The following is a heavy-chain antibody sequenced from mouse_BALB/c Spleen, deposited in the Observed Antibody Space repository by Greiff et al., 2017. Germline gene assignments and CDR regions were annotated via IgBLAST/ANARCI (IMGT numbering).Heavy chain of an antibody. V-gene: IGHV5-6-4*01. CDR3: TRDHY. CDR1: GFTFSSYT. CDR2: ISSGGSYT. J-gene: IGHJ2*01. Sequence: DVKLVESGGGLVKPGGSLKLSCAASGFTFSSYTMSWVRQTPEKRLEWVATISSGGSYTYYPDSVKGRFTISRDNAKNTLYLQMSSLKSEDTAMYYCTRDHYWGQGTTLTVSS.